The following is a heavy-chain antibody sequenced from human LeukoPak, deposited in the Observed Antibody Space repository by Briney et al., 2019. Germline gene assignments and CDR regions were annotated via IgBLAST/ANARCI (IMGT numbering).Heavy chain of an antibody. CDR3: ARDFQLATPYYYAMDV. CDR1: GDSISHDY. V-gene: IGHV4-59*01. CDR2: IHHSGST. Sequence: SETLSLTCTVSGDSISHDYWGWVRQPPGKGLEWIGYIHHSGSTNYNPSLKSRVTISLDTSKERFSLKLSSVTAADTAAYYCARDFQLATPYYYAMDVWGQGTTVTVSS. D-gene: IGHD6-6*01. J-gene: IGHJ6*02.